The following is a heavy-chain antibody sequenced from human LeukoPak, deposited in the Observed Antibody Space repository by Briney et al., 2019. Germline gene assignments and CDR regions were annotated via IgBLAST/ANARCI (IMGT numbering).Heavy chain of an antibody. CDR1: GFTFSSYE. D-gene: IGHD6-19*01. Sequence: GGSLRLSCAASGFTFSSYEMNWVRQAPGKGLEWVSSISSSSSYIYYADSVKGRFTISRDNAKNSLYLQMNSLRAEDTALYYCARVSDISVAAYFDYWGQGTLVTVSS. CDR3: ARVSDISVAAYFDY. J-gene: IGHJ4*02. CDR2: ISSSSSYI. V-gene: IGHV3-21*04.